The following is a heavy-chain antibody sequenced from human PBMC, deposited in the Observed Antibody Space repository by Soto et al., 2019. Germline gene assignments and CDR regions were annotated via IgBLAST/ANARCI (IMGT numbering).Heavy chain of an antibody. Sequence: QVQLVQSGAEVKKPGASVKVSCKASGYTFTSYGISWVRQAPGQGLEWMGWISAYNGNTNYAQKLQGRVTMTTDTSTSTAYMELRSLRSDDTAGYYCARVKYRPPYYYYYGMDGWGQGTTVTVSS. CDR3: ARVKYRPPYYYYYGMDG. D-gene: IGHD2-2*02. CDR1: GYTFTSYG. V-gene: IGHV1-18*01. CDR2: ISAYNGNT. J-gene: IGHJ6*02.